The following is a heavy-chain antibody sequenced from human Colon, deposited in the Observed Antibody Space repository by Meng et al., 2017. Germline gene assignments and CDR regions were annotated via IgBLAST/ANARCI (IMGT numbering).Heavy chain of an antibody. D-gene: IGHD3-10*01. CDR2: IYYSGST. CDR1: GGSIRSSSYY. J-gene: IGHJ5*02. V-gene: IGHV4-39*07. Sequence: QLPLQGPGPGLVKPSETLSLTCTVSGGSIRSSSYYWGWIRQPPGKGLEWIGSIYYSGSTYYNPSLKSRVTISVDTSKNQFSLKLSSVTAADTAVYYCAVWFGELLSGNWFDPWGQGTLVTVSS. CDR3: AVWFGELLSGNWFDP.